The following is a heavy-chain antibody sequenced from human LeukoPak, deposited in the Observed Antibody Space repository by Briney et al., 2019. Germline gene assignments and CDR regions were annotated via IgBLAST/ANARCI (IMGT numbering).Heavy chain of an antibody. CDR3: ARDPASITVFGVVSYGYYFDY. CDR2: IYYSGST. Sequence: SETLSLTCTVSGGSISSSSYYWGWIRQPPGKGLEWIGSIYYSGSTYYNPSLKSRVTISVDTSKNQFSLKLSSVTAADTAVYYCARDPASITVFGVVSYGYYFDYWGQGTLVTVSS. D-gene: IGHD3-3*01. CDR1: GGSISSSSYY. V-gene: IGHV4-39*07. J-gene: IGHJ4*02.